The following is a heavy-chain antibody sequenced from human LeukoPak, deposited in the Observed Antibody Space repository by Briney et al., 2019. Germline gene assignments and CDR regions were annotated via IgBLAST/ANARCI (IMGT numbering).Heavy chain of an antibody. J-gene: IGHJ6*03. Sequence: ASVKVSCKASGYTFTSYDINWVRQATGQGLEWMGWMNPNSGNTGYAQKFQGRVTMTRNTSISTAYMELSSLRSEDTAVYYCARDRRHCTGGSCYSERHYNYYYYMDVWGKGTTVTISS. CDR3: ARDRRHCTGGSCYSERHYNYYYYMDV. CDR1: GYTFTSYD. D-gene: IGHD2-15*01. CDR2: MNPNSGNT. V-gene: IGHV1-8*01.